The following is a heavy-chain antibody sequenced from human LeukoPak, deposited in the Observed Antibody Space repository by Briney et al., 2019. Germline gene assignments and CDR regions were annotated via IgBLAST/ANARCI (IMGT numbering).Heavy chain of an antibody. D-gene: IGHD3-3*01. J-gene: IGHJ5*02. V-gene: IGHV4-59*01. CDR2: IYYSGST. CDR3: ARESYYDFWSGYFEVGWFDP. Sequence: PSETLSLTCTASGGSISSYYWSWIRQPPGKGLEWIGYIYYSGSTNYNPSLKSRATISVDTSKNRFSLKLSSVTAADAAVYYCARESYYDFWSGYFEVGWFDPWGQGTLVTVSS. CDR1: GGSISSYY.